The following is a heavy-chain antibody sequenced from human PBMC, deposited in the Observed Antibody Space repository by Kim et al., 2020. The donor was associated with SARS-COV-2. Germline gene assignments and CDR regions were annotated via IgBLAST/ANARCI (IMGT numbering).Heavy chain of an antibody. D-gene: IGHD3-22*01. CDR3: ARVYYDSSGYYFKLYYYYGMDV. Sequence: GGSLRLSCAASGFTFSSYSMNWVRQAPGKGLEWVSYISSSSSTIYYADSVKGRFTISRDNAKNSLYLQMNSLRAEDTAVYYCARVYYDSSGYYFKLYYYYGMDVWGQGTTVTVSS. CDR1: GFTFSSYS. V-gene: IGHV3-48*04. CDR2: ISSSSSTI. J-gene: IGHJ6*02.